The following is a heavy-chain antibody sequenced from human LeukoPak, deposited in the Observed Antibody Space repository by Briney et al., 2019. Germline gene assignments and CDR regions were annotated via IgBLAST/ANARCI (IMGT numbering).Heavy chain of an antibody. CDR1: GGSISSYY. D-gene: IGHD3-22*01. V-gene: IGHV4-59*01. Sequence: SETLFLTCTVSGGSISSYYWSWIRQPPGKGLEWIGYIYYSGSTNYNPSLKSRVTISVDTSKNQFSLKLSSVTAADTAVYYCARRANSGFDAFDIWGQGTMVTVSS. J-gene: IGHJ3*02. CDR3: ARRANSGFDAFDI. CDR2: IYYSGST.